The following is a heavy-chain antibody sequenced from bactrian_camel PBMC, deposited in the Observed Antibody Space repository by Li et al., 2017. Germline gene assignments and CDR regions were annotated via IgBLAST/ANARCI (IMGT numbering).Heavy chain of an antibody. Sequence: QVQLVESGGDSVQAGGSLRLSCAASLSAGRWYLAWFRQGPGKEREGVAVSNDLGQTKYADSVKGRFTISRDNAKNMLYLQMNNVKPEDTAMYYCAAGGIGLDSRGYLYWGQGTQVTVS. D-gene: IGHD1*01. CDR3: AAGGIGLDSRGYLY. J-gene: IGHJ4*01. CDR1: LSAGRWY. CDR2: SNDLGQT. V-gene: IGHV3S55*01.